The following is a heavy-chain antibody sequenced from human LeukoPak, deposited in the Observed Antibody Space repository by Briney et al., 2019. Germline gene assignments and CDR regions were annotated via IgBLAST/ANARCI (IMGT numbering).Heavy chain of an antibody. Sequence: PSETLSLICTVSGGSISSGGYYWSWIRQHPGKGLEWIGYIYYSGSTYYNPSLKSRVTISVDTSKNQFSLKLSSVTAADTAVYYCARGGYDSSGYYYSWFDPWGRGTLVTVSS. CDR3: ARGGYDSSGYYYSWFDP. D-gene: IGHD3-22*01. CDR2: IYYSGST. V-gene: IGHV4-31*03. CDR1: GGSISSGGYY. J-gene: IGHJ5*02.